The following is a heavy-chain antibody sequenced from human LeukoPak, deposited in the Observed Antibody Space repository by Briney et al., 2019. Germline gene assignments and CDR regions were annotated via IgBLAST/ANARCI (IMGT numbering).Heavy chain of an antibody. CDR1: GGSISSYY. CDR2: IYYSGST. V-gene: IGHV4-59*01. CDR3: ARDDGSGSYYNFLGAFDI. D-gene: IGHD3-10*01. Sequence: SETPSLTCTVSGGSISSYYWSWIRQPPGKGLEWIGYIYYSGSTNYNPSLKSRVTISVDTSKNQFSLKLSSVTAADTAVYYCARDDGSGSYYNFLGAFDIWGQGTRVRVSS. J-gene: IGHJ3*02.